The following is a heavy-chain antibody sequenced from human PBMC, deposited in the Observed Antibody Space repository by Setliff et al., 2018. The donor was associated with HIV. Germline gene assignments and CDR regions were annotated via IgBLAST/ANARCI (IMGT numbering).Heavy chain of an antibody. J-gene: IGHJ6*03. Sequence: GESLTISCKASGYTLTNYGISWVRQAPGQGLEWMGWISADNGDTNYPQKLQGRVTMTTDTSTSTAYMELRSLRSDDTAVYYCARVIDYGVLYWSYYMDVWGKGTTVTVS. CDR2: ISADNGDT. V-gene: IGHV1-18*01. CDR1: GYTLTNYG. CDR3: ARVIDYGVLYWSYYMDV. D-gene: IGHD4-17*01.